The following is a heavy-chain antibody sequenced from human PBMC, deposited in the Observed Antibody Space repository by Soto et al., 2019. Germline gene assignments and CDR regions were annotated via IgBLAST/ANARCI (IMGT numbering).Heavy chain of an antibody. CDR3: ARHSDYSSGWSFDY. CDR1: GGSISSSDYY. J-gene: IGHJ4*02. CDR2: IYYSPST. D-gene: IGHD6-19*01. V-gene: IGHV4-39*01. Sequence: PSETLSLTSPVSGGSISSSDYYWGWIRQPPGKGLEWIGTIYYSPSTYYNPSLKSRVTISVDTSKNQFSLKLSSVTAADTAVYYCARHSDYSSGWSFDYWGQGTLVTVSS.